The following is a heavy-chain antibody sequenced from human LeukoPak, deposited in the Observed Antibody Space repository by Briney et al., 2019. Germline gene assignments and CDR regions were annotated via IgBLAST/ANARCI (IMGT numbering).Heavy chain of an antibody. J-gene: IGHJ4*02. V-gene: IGHV3-48*01. CDR3: ARDRSGSPNDC. CDR1: GFTFSSYS. Sequence: PGRSLRLSCAASGFTFSSYSMNWVRQAPGKGLEWVSYISSSSSTIYYADSVKGRFTISRDNAKNSLYLQMNSLRAEDTAVYYCARDRSGSPNDCWGQGTLVTVSS. D-gene: IGHD1-26*01. CDR2: ISSSSSTI.